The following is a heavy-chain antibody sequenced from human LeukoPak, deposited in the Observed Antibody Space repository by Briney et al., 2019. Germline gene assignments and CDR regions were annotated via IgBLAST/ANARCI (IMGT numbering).Heavy chain of an antibody. Sequence: ASVKVSCKASGYTFTSYYMHWVRQAPGQGLEWMGIINPSGGSTSYAQKFQGRVTMTRDTSTSTVYMELSSLRSEDTAVYYCARDRAVGYDSSGYYLYWGQGTLVTVSS. CDR3: ARDRAVGYDSSGYYLY. CDR1: GYTFTSYY. D-gene: IGHD3-22*01. V-gene: IGHV1-46*01. CDR2: INPSGGST. J-gene: IGHJ4*02.